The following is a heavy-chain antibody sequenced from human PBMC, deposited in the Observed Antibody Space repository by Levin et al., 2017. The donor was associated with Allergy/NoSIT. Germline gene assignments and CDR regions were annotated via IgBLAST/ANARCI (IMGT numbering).Heavy chain of an antibody. CDR1: GFSFSDYA. J-gene: IGHJ3*01. CDR2: ITGGGSNT. Sequence: AASVKVSCAASGFSFSDYAMTWVRQAPGKGLEWVSVITGGGSNTYYGDSVKGRFTVSRDNSKNTLYLELNSLRAEDTAVYYCAKKQGGTSGFSFDVWGQGTMVTVSS. CDR3: AKKQGGTSGFSFDV. V-gene: IGHV3-23*01. D-gene: IGHD1-1*01.